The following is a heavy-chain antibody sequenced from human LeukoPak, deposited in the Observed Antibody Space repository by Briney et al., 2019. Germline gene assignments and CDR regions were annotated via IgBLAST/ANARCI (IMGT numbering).Heavy chain of an antibody. CDR3: ASVRRYSSSWSNFDY. CDR1: GGSISSGDYY. D-gene: IGHD6-13*01. V-gene: IGHV4-30-4*08. CDR2: IYYSGST. J-gene: IGHJ4*02. Sequence: SETLSLTCTVSGGSISSGDYYWSWIRQPPGKGLEWIGYIYYSGSTYYNPSLKSRVTISVDTSKNQFSLKLSSVTAADTAVYYCASVRRYSSSWSNFDYWGQGTLVTVCS.